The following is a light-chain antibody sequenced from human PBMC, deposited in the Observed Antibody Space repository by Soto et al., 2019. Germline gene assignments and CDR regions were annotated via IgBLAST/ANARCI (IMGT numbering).Light chain of an antibody. CDR3: SSYTSSSTLEV. V-gene: IGLV2-14*01. CDR1: SSDVGGYDY. Sequence: QSALTQPPSASGSPGQSVTISCTGTSSDVGGYDYVSWYQQHPGKAPKLMIYEVTYRPSGVSNRFSGSKSGNTASLTISGLQSEDEADYYCSSYTSSSTLEVFGTGTKLTVL. CDR2: EVT. J-gene: IGLJ1*01.